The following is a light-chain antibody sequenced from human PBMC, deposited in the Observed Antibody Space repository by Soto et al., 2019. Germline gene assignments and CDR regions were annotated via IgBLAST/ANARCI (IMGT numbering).Light chain of an antibody. J-gene: IGLJ1*01. V-gene: IGLV1-40*01. Sequence: QSALTQPTSVSGATGQRFTISCTGSSSNIGAGYDVHWYQQLPGTAPKLLMYGNINRPSGVPDRFSGSKSGTSASLAITGLQAEDDADYYCQSYDSSLSAVFGTGTKVTGL. CDR2: GNI. CDR1: SSNIGAGYD. CDR3: QSYDSSLSAV.